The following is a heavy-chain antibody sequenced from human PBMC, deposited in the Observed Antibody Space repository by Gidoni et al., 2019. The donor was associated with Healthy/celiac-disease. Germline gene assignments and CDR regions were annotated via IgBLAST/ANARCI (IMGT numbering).Heavy chain of an antibody. CDR3: AKVRGLLDYYYYMDV. CDR1: GFTFSSYA. V-gene: IGHV3-30*04. D-gene: IGHD1-26*01. Sequence: QVQLVESGGGVVQPGRSLRLSCSASGFTFSSYAMHWVRQAPCKGLEWVAVISYDGSNKYYADSVKGRFTISRDNSKNTLYLQMNSLRAEDTAVYYCAKVRGLLDYYYYMDVWGKGTTVTVSS. J-gene: IGHJ6*03. CDR2: ISYDGSNK.